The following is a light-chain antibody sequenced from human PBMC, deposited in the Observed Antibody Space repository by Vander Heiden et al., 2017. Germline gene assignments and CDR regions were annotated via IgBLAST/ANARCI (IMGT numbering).Light chain of an antibody. CDR1: QGISSY. Sequence: LRVTPSPSSLSASAGDRVTITCRASQGISSYLNWYQQKPGKAPKLLIYAASTLQSGVPSRFSGSGSGTDFTLTISCLQSEDFATYYCQQYYSYPWTFGQGTKVEIK. J-gene: IGKJ1*01. V-gene: IGKV1-8*01. CDR3: QQYYSYPWT. CDR2: AAS.